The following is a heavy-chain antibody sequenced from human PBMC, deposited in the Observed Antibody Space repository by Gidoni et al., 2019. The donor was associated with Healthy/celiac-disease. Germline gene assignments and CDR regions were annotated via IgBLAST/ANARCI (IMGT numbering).Heavy chain of an antibody. J-gene: IGHJ4*02. V-gene: IGHV4-59*01. D-gene: IGHD5-18*01. CDR2: IYYSGST. CDR1: GGSISSYY. CDR3: ARGRDGYSNRDFSFDY. Sequence: QVPLQESGPGLVKPSETLSLTCTVSGGSISSYYWSWLRQPPGKGLEWIGYIYYSGSTNYNPSLKSRVTISVDTSKNQFSLKLSSVTAADTAVYYCARGRDGYSNRDFSFDYWGQGTLVTVSS.